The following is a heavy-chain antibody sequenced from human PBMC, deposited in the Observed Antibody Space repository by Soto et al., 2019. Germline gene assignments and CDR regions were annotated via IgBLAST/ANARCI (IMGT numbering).Heavy chain of an antibody. D-gene: IGHD1-1*01. CDR3: ARSGDNFNVLDY. V-gene: IGHV3-11*06. CDR1: GFTFSGYY. CDR2: SSNSGTFA. J-gene: IGHJ4*02. Sequence: PGGSLRLSCAASGFTFSGYYMSWVRQAPGRGLEWISYSSNSGTFARYATSVKGRFSISRDNANNSLYPEMNSLRVEDTAVYYCARSGDNFNVLDYWGQGTPVTVSS.